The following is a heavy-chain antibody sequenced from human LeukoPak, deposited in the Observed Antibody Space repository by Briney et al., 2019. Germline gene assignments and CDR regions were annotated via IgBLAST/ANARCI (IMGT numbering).Heavy chain of an antibody. Sequence: SETLSLTCTVSGGSISSSSYYWGWIRQPPGKGLEWIGSIYYSGSTYYNPSLKSRVTISVDTSKNQFSLKLSSVTAADTAVYYCATPYGGNSALFVSWDQGTLVTVSS. CDR2: IYYSGST. CDR1: GGSISSSSYY. V-gene: IGHV4-39*01. J-gene: IGHJ4*02. D-gene: IGHD4-23*01. CDR3: ATPYGGNSALFVS.